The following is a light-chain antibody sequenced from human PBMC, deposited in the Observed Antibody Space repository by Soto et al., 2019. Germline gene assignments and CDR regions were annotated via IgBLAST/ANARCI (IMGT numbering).Light chain of an antibody. Sequence: DIVMTQSPLSLPVTPGEPASISCRSSHSLLDSNGYNYLDWYLQKPGQSPQLLIYLGSNRASGVPDRFSGSGSGTDFTLKISRVEAEDVGVYYCMQALQTPWTFGQGTKVDIK. V-gene: IGKV2-28*01. CDR1: HSLLDSNGYNY. CDR2: LGS. CDR3: MQALQTPWT. J-gene: IGKJ1*01.